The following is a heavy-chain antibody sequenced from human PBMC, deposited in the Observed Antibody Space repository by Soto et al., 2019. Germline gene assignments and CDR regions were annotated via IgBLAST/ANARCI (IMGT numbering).Heavy chain of an antibody. J-gene: IGHJ5*02. CDR2: NSPYNGDT. CDR1: GYKFTTFG. V-gene: IGHV1-18*01. CDR3: ARGGVGGRGVWNWFDP. D-gene: IGHD3-10*01. Sequence: QVQLVQSGAEVKKPGASVKVSCKTSGYKFTTFGITWVRQAPGQGLEWMGWNSPYNGDTNYAQKFQGRVTMTTDASTTTGDMELRSLTSDDTAVYYCARGGVGGRGVWNWFDPWGQGTLLTVSS.